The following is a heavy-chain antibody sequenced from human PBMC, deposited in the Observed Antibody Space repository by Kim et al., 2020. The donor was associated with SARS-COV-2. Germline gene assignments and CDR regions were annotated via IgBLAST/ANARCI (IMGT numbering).Heavy chain of an antibody. Sequence: GGSLRLSCAASGFTFSSYSMTWVRQAPGKGLEWVSSIRSSSNYIYYADSVKGRFTISRDNAKNSLYLHMNSLGAEDTAVYYCARDLVRRGGVDGWGQGPTVTVSS. D-gene: IGHD6-13*01. J-gene: IGHJ6*02. CDR2: IRSSSNYI. CDR1: GFTFSSYS. V-gene: IGHV3-21*01. CDR3: ARDLVRRGGVDG.